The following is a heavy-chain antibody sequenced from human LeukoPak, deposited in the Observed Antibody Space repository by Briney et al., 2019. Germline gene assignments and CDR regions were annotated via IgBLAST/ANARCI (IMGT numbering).Heavy chain of an antibody. D-gene: IGHD3-22*01. J-gene: IGHJ4*02. CDR1: VGSNSSYY. Sequence: SETLSLTCTVSVGSNSSYYWSWIRQPPGKGLEWIGYIYYSGSTNYNPSLKSRVTISVDTSKNQFSLKLSSVTAADTAVYYCARGGDDSSGYSDFDYWGQGTLVTVSS. V-gene: IGHV4-59*01. CDR2: IYYSGST. CDR3: ARGGDDSSGYSDFDY.